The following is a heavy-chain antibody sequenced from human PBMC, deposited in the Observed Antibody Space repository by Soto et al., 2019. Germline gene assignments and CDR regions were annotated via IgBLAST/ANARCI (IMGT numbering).Heavy chain of an antibody. Sequence: PSETLSLTCTVSGGSISNFYWSWIRQPPGKGLEWIGYISYSGNTNYNPSLNNRVSISVDTSKNQLSLNLTSVTAADTAVYYCARAPLVLSRSYFDSWGQGTPVTVS. CDR3: ARAPLVLSRSYFDS. CDR1: GGSISNFY. CDR2: ISYSGNT. D-gene: IGHD2-8*02. J-gene: IGHJ4*02. V-gene: IGHV4-59*01.